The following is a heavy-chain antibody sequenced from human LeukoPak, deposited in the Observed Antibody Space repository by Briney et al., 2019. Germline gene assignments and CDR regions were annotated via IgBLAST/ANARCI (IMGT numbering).Heavy chain of an antibody. CDR2: ISSSSSYI. J-gene: IGHJ6*03. CDR3: ARDHGFGYGPEKSYYYYYYMDV. V-gene: IGHV3-21*01. CDR1: GFTFSSYS. Sequence: GGSLRLSCAASGFTFSSYSMNWVRQAPGKGLEWVSSISSSSSYIYYADSVKGRFTISRDNAKNSLYLQMNSLRAEDTAVYYCARDHGFGYGPEKSYYYYYYMDVWGKGTTVTVSS. D-gene: IGHD5-18*01.